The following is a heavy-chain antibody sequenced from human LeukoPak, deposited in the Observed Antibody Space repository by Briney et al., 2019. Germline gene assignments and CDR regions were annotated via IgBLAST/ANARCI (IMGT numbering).Heavy chain of an antibody. CDR2: FRRKGNSYAT. CDR3: TRPPYSQPPRARSGMDV. V-gene: IGHV3-73*01. D-gene: IGHD4-11*01. CDR1: GFTFSGSA. J-gene: IGHJ6*02. Sequence: GGSLRLPCAALGFTFSGSAMHWVRQASGKGLEGFGLFRRKGNSYATAYAASLKGRFTISRDDSKNTAYLQMNSLKTEDMGVYYCTRPPYSQPPRARSGMDVWGQGTTVTVSS.